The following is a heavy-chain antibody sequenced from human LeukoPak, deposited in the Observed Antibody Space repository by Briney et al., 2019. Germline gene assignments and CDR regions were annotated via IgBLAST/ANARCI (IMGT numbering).Heavy chain of an antibody. D-gene: IGHD1/OR15-1a*01. CDR3: ARSGITGTLYYFDY. CDR1: GGSISSYY. J-gene: IGHJ4*02. Sequence: PSETLSLTCTVSGGSISSYYWSWIRQPPGKGLEWVGEINHSGSTNYNPSLKSRVTISVDTSKNQFSLKLSSVTAADTAVYYCARSGITGTLYYFDYWGQGTLVTVSS. CDR2: INHSGST. V-gene: IGHV4-34*01.